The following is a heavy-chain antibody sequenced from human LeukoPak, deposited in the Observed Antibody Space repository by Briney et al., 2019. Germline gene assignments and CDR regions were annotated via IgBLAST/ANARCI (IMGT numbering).Heavy chain of an antibody. CDR3: ARGPEGDFDY. CDR1: GYTFTDYY. Sequence: ASVKVSCKASGYTFTDYYIHWVRQAPGQGLERMGWINPKTGDTNDAQKSPGRVTVTRDTSTSTAYLELRSLRSDGTAVYYCARGPEGDFDYWGQGTLVTVSS. J-gene: IGHJ4*02. V-gene: IGHV1-2*02. CDR2: INPKTGDT.